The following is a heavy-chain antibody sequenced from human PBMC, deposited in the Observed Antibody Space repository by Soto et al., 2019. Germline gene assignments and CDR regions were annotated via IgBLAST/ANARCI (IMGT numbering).Heavy chain of an antibody. V-gene: IGHV3-48*03. CDR2: ISSSGSTI. D-gene: IGHD6-13*01. J-gene: IGHJ3*02. CDR1: GFTFSSYE. Sequence: PGGSLRLSCAASGFTFSSYEMNWVRQAPGKGLEWVSYISSSGSTIYYADSVKGRFTISRDNAKNSLYLQMNSLRAEDTAVYYCATERYSSSWFAFDIWGQGTMVTVSS. CDR3: ATERYSSSWFAFDI.